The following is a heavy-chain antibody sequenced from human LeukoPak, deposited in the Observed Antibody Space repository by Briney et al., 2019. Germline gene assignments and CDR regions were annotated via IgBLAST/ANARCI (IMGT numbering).Heavy chain of an antibody. CDR1: GFTFSSYG. CDR3: ARDSGDGDYDY. Sequence: GGSLRLSCAASGFTFSSYGMHWVRQAPDKGLEWVAVIWYDGSNKYYADSVKGRFTTSRDNSKNTLYLQMNSLRAEDTAVYYCARDSGDGDYDYWGQGTLVTVSS. V-gene: IGHV3-33*01. J-gene: IGHJ4*02. D-gene: IGHD4-17*01. CDR2: IWYDGSNK.